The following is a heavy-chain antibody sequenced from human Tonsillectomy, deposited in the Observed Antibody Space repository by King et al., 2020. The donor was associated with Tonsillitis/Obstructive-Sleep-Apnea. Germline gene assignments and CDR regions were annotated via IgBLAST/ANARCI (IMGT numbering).Heavy chain of an antibody. CDR1: GGSFSGYY. D-gene: IGHD6-6*01. J-gene: IGHJ6*03. CDR2: INHSGST. CDR3: ARAEYSSSSLYYYYYIDV. V-gene: IGHV4-34*01. Sequence: VQLQQWGAGLLKPSETLSLTCAVYGGSFSGYYWSWIRQPPGKGLEWIGEINHSGSTNYNPSLKSRVTISIDTYKNHFSLKLSSVTAADPAVYYCARAEYSSSSLYYYYYIDVWGKGTTVTVSS.